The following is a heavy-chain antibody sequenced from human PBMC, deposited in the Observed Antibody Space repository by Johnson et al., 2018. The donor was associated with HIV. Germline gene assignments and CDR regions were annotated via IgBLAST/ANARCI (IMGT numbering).Heavy chain of an antibody. CDR3: ASGPTYYYDSSGYQVDAFDI. D-gene: IGHD3-22*01. CDR1: GFTISSYY. Sequence: EVQLVESGGGLVQPGGSLRLSCTASGFTISSYYMSWVRQAPGKGLEWVSIIYSGGGTYYADSVKGRFTISRDNSRNTLYLQMNSLRAEDTAVYYCASGPTYYYDSSGYQVDAFDIWGQGTMVTVSS. V-gene: IGHV3-66*01. J-gene: IGHJ3*02. CDR2: IYSGGGT.